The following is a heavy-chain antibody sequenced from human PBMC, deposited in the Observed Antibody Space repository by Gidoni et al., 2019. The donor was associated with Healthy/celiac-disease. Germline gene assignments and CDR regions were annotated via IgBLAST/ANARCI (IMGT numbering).Heavy chain of an antibody. Sequence: QVQLQESGPGLVKPSQTLSLTCTVSGCSISSVGYYWSWIRQHPVKGLEWIGYIYYSGSTYYNPSLKSRVTIAVDTSKNQFSLKLSSVAAADTAVYYCARGYSSSYDFDYWGQGTLVTVSS. V-gene: IGHV4-31*03. D-gene: IGHD6-13*01. J-gene: IGHJ4*02. CDR3: ARGYSSSYDFDY. CDR1: GCSISSVGYY. CDR2: IYYSGST.